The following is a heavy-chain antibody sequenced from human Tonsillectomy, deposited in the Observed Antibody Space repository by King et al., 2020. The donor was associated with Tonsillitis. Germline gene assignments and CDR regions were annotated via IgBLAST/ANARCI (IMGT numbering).Heavy chain of an antibody. Sequence: VQLVESGGGLVKPGGSLRLSCAASGFTFSDYYMSWIRQAPGEGLEWGSYISSSSSYTNYADSVKGRFTISRDNAKNSLYLQMNSLRAEDTAVYYCARDLSYCSGGSCSYAFDYWGQGTLVTVSS. CDR2: ISSSSSYT. V-gene: IGHV3-11*06. D-gene: IGHD2-15*01. J-gene: IGHJ4*02. CDR1: GFTFSDYY. CDR3: ARDLSYCSGGSCSYAFDY.